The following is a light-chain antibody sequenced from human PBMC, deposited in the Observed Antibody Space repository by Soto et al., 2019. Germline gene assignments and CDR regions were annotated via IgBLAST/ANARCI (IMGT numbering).Light chain of an antibody. CDR1: QSISSY. V-gene: IGKV1-39*01. CDR2: AAS. J-gene: IGKJ1*01. Sequence: DLQTTQSPSSLSASVGDRVTITCRASQSISSYLNWYQQKPGKAPKLLIYAASSLQSGVPSRFSGSGSGTDFTLTISSLQPEDFATYYCQQSYSTPRTFGQGTKVEIK. CDR3: QQSYSTPRT.